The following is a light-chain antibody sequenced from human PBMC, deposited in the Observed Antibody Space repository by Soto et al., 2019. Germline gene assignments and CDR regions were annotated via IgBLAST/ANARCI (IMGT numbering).Light chain of an antibody. CDR3: QQFAISTT. CDR1: QGIHTA. Sequence: AIQLTQSPSSLSASVGDRVIITCRASQGIHTALAWYQQKPGNAPMLLIYDASTVEAGVPSRFSGSGSGTDFALTISSLQPDDFATYYCQQFAISTTFGQGTKVDIK. CDR2: DAS. V-gene: IGKV1-13*02. J-gene: IGKJ1*01.